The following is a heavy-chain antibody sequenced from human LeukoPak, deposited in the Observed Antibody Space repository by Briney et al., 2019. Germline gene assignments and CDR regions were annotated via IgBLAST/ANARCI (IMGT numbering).Heavy chain of an antibody. CDR3: AKRGVVIRVILVGFHKEAYCFDS. J-gene: IGHJ4*02. V-gene: IGHV3-23*01. CDR1: GITLSNYG. Sequence: GGSLRLFCAVSGITLSNYGMSWVRQAPGKGLEWVAGISDSGGSTNYADSVKGRFTISRDNPKNTLYLQMNSLRAEDTAVYFCAKRGVVIRVILVGFHKEAYCFDSWGQGALVTVSS. D-gene: IGHD3-22*01. CDR2: ISDSGGST.